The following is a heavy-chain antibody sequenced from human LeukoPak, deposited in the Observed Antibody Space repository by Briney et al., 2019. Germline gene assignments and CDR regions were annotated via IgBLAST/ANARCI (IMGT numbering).Heavy chain of an antibody. J-gene: IGHJ4*02. Sequence: ASVKVSCKASGYTFSSYYIHWVRQAPGQGLEWMGIINPNDGSTSFAQKFQGRVTMTRDTSTSTVYMELSSLSSEDTAVYYCARDSGSYSGFDYWGQGTLVTVSS. V-gene: IGHV1-46*01. CDR2: INPNDGST. CDR3: ARDSGSYSGFDY. D-gene: IGHD1-26*01. CDR1: GYTFSSYY.